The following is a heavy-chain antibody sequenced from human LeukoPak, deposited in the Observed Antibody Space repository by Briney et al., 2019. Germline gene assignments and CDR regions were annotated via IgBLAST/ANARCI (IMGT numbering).Heavy chain of an antibody. D-gene: IGHD6-13*01. CDR2: ISWNSGSI. Sequence: PGGSLRLSCAASGFTFDDYAMHWVRQAPGKGLEWVSGISWNSGSIGYADSVKGRFTISRDNAKNSLYLQMNSLRAEDTALYYCAKDRWGAAGTLDYWGQGTLVTVSS. J-gene: IGHJ4*02. V-gene: IGHV3-9*01. CDR1: GFTFDDYA. CDR3: AKDRWGAAGTLDY.